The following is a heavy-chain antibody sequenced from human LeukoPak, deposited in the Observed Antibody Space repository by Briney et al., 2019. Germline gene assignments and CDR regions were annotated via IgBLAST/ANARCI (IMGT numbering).Heavy chain of an antibody. V-gene: IGHV1-18*01. Sequence: GASVKVSCKTSGYTFTNYGISWVRQAPGQGLEWMGWISAYNGNTNYAQNLQGRVTMTTDASTSTAYMELRTLTSDDTAVYYCARDPGSGWLRVDYWGQGTLVTVSS. CDR1: GYTFTNYG. CDR3: ARDPGSGWLRVDY. J-gene: IGHJ4*02. CDR2: ISAYNGNT. D-gene: IGHD6-19*01.